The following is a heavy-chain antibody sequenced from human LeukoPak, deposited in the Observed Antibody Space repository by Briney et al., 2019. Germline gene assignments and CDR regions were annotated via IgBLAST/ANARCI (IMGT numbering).Heavy chain of an antibody. D-gene: IGHD2-8*01. V-gene: IGHV3-21*01. CDR3: ARHGSFGYCSNGVCSSDYFDP. CDR2: ISSSSSYI. Sequence: PGGSLRLSCAASGFTFSSYSMNWVRQAPGKGLEWVSSISSSSSYIYYADSVKGRFTISRDNAKNSLYLQMNSLRAEDTAVYYCARHGSFGYCSNGVCSSDYFDPWGQGTLVTVSS. J-gene: IGHJ5*02. CDR1: GFTFSSYS.